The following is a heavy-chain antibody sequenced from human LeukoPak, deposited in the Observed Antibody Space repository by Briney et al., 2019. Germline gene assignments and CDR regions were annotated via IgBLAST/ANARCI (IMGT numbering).Heavy chain of an antibody. CDR2: IYHSGST. J-gene: IGHJ4*02. D-gene: IGHD4-23*01. Sequence: SETLSLTCTVSGYSISSGYYWGWIRQPPGKGLQWIGSIYHSGSTYYNPSLKSQVTISLDTSKNEFSLKLSSVTAADTAVYYCARGFITVITPYFDYWGQGTLVTVSS. CDR3: ARGFITVITPYFDY. V-gene: IGHV4-38-2*02. CDR1: GYSISSGYY.